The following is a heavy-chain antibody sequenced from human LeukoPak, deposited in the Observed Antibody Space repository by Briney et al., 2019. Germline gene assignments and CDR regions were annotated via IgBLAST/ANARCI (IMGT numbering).Heavy chain of an antibody. CDR3: ARDRCGDICFYSLDV. V-gene: IGHV3-23*01. CDR2: VSGSGGNT. Sequence: PGGSLRLSCAASGFTFNTYAMSWVRQAPGKGLEWVSGVSGSGGNTYYTDSVKGRFTISRDNSKNTLYLEMNSLRAEDTAVYYCARDRCGDICFYSLDVWGQGTTVSVSS. CDR1: GFTFNTYA. J-gene: IGHJ6*02. D-gene: IGHD2-21*01.